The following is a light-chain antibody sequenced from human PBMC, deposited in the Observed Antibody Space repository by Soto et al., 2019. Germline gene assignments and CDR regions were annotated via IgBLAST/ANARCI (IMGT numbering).Light chain of an antibody. V-gene: IGLV2-11*01. J-gene: IGLJ2*01. CDR1: SSDVGDYNY. Sequence: QSALTQPRSVSGSPGQSVTISCTGTSSDVGDYNYVSWYQQHPGKAPKVMIFDVNKRPSGVPDRFSGSKSGNTASLTISGLQAEDEADYSCCSYAGSYTWVFGGGTKLTVL. CDR2: DVN. CDR3: CSYAGSYTWV.